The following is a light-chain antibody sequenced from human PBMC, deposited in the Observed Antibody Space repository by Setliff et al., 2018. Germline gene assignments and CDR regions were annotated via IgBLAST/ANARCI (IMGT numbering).Light chain of an antibody. Sequence: QSALTQPASVSGSPGQSITISCTGTIIDVVSYNLVSWYQQHPGKAPKLMIYEGSKRPSGVSNRFSGSKSGNTASLTISGLQAEDEADYYCCSYASSSAYVFGTGTKVTVL. J-gene: IGLJ1*01. V-gene: IGLV2-23*01. CDR3: CSYASSSAYV. CDR1: IIDVVSYNL. CDR2: EGS.